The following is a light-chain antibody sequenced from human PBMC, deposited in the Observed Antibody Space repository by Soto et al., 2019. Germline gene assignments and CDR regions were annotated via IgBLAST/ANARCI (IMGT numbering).Light chain of an antibody. V-gene: IGLV1-47*01. CDR1: SSNIGSNY. J-gene: IGLJ2*01. Sequence: QSVLTQPPSASGTPGQRVTISCSGSSSNIGSNYVYWYQQLPGTAPKLLIYRNNQRPSGVPDRFSGSKSGTSASLAISGFRSEDEADYYCAAWDDSLSGPVFGGGTKLTV. CDR2: RNN. CDR3: AAWDDSLSGPV.